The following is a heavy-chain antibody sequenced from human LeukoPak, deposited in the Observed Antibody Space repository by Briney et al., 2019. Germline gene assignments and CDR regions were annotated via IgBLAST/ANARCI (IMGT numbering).Heavy chain of an antibody. CDR3: ARQYDFWSGLFDY. CDR2: IYYSGST. D-gene: IGHD3-3*01. CDR1: GGSISSYY. J-gene: IGHJ4*02. Sequence: SETLSLTCTVSGGSISSYYWTWIRQPPGKGLEGIGYIYYSGSTSYNPSLKSRVTISVDTSKNQFSLKLSSVTAADTAVYYCARQYDFWSGLFDYWGQGSLVTVSS. V-gene: IGHV4-59*08.